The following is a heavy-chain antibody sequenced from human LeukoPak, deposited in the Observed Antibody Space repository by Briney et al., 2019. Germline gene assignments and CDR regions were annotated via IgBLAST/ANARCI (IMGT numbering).Heavy chain of an antibody. D-gene: IGHD1-26*01. CDR2: VNPVSGGT. J-gene: IGHJ6*02. CDR1: GYTFADYY. Sequence: VASVKVSCKASGYTFADYYMHWVRQAPGQGLEWMGWVNPVSGGTYYAQRFLGRVTMTRDSSISTVYMELSRLQSDDTAVYHCASLGATTLSYFGMDVWGQGTTVTVSS. V-gene: IGHV1-2*02. CDR3: ASLGATTLSYFGMDV.